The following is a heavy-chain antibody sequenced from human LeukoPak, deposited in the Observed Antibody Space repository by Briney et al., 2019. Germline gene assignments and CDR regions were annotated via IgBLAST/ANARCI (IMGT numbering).Heavy chain of an antibody. D-gene: IGHD3-3*01. CDR2: ISCDGSNK. CDR1: GFTFSSYA. V-gene: IGHV3-30-3*01. J-gene: IGHJ4*02. CDR3: AREASGFDY. Sequence: GGSLRLSCAASGFTFSSYAMHWVRQAPGKGLEWVAVISCDGSNKYYADSVKGRFTISRDNSKNTLYLQMNSLRAEDTAVYYCAREASGFDYWGQGTLVTVSS.